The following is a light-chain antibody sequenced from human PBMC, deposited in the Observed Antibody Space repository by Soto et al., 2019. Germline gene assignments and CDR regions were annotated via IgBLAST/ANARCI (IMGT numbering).Light chain of an antibody. V-gene: IGLV2-14*01. Sequence: HSALTQPASVSGSPGQSITISCTGTSSDVGGYNYVSWYQLHPGKAPKLMIYDVSNRPSGVSNRFSGSKSGNTASLTISGIQAEDEADYYCSSYSTSSTLVVFGGGTKLTVL. J-gene: IGLJ2*01. CDR3: SSYSTSSTLVV. CDR2: DVS. CDR1: SSDVGGYNY.